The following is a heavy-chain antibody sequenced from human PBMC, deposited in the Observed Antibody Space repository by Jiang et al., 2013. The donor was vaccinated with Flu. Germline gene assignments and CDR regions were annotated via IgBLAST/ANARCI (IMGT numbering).Heavy chain of an antibody. J-gene: IGHJ5*02. CDR3: ARDSGDFYGSGSKFDP. CDR2: VAPSSGGA. D-gene: IGHD3-10*01. V-gene: IGHV1-2*02. Sequence: GAEVKKPGASVRVSCKASGYDFTAYWIHWVRQAPGQGLEWMGRVAPSSGGAAYSKEFQGRVTMTSDTSVTTAYMELRGLRSDDTALYFCARDSGDFYGSGSKFDPWGQGTPVTVSS. CDR1: GYDFTAYW.